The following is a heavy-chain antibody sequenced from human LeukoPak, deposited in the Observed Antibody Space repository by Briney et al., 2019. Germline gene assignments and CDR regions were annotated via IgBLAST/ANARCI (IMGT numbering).Heavy chain of an antibody. CDR3: ARVGTIMYNWFDP. V-gene: IGHV1-8*01. Sequence: ASVKVSCKASGYTFTSYDINWVRQATGQGLEWMGWMNPNSGNTGYTQKFQGRVTMTRNTSISTAYMELSSLRSEDTAVYYCARVGTIMYNWFDPWGQGTLVTVSS. D-gene: IGHD4/OR15-4a*01. J-gene: IGHJ5*02. CDR1: GYTFTSYD. CDR2: MNPNSGNT.